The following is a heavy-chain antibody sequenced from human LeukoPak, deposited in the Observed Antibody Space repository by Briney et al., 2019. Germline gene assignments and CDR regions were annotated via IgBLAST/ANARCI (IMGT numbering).Heavy chain of an antibody. CDR2: IYYSGST. V-gene: IGHV4-59*01. J-gene: IGHJ4*02. Sequence: PSETLSLTCTVSGGSISSYYWSWIRQPPGKGLEWIGYIYYSGSTNYNPSLKSRVTISVDTSKNQFSLKLSSVTAADTAVYYCARARYSSSWACDYWGQGTLVTASS. D-gene: IGHD6-13*01. CDR3: ARARYSSSWACDY. CDR1: GGSISSYY.